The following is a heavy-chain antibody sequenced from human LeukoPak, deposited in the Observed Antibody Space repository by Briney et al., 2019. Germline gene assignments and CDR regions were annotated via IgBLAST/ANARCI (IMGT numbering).Heavy chain of an antibody. CDR1: GGSFSGYY. J-gene: IGHJ6*02. CDR2: ISSSSSLT. V-gene: IGHV3-11*06. Sequence: LSLTCAVYGGSFSGYYRSWIRQPPGKGLEWLSYISSSSSLTYYADPVKVRFTISRDNVKNSLYLQMNSLSDEDTAVYYCARVRDGYNSPHYWGMDVWGQGTTVTVSS. D-gene: IGHD5-24*01. CDR3: ARVRDGYNSPHYWGMDV.